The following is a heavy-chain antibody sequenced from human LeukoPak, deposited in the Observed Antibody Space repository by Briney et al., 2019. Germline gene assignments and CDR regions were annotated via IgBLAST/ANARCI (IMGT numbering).Heavy chain of an antibody. CDR2: ISSSSSYI. Sequence: GGSLRLSCAASGFTFSSYSMNWVRQAPGKGLEWVSSISSSSSYIYYADSVKGRFTISRDNAKNSLYLQMNSLRAEDTAVYYCAGYCSSTSCYTESDSIRGQGTMVTVSS. CDR3: AGYCSSTSCYTESDSI. V-gene: IGHV3-21*01. J-gene: IGHJ3*02. D-gene: IGHD2-2*02. CDR1: GFTFSSYS.